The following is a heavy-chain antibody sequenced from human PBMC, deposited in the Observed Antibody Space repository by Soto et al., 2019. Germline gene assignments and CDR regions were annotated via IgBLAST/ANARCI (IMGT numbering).Heavy chain of an antibody. CDR2: ISHVGNS. Sequence: SDTLSLAPAVSRDSIGSPNSWNWVRQPPGKGLEWIGQISHVGNSNYNPSLQSRLTISVDKSKNQFSLELSSVTAADTAVYYCARAYGGYADYWGQGARVT. D-gene: IGHD5-12*01. J-gene: IGHJ4*02. CDR1: RDSIGSPNS. CDR3: ARAYGGYADY. V-gene: IGHV4-4*02.